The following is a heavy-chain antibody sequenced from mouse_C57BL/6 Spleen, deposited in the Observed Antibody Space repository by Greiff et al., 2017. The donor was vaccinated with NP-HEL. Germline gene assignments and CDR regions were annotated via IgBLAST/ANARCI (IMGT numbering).Heavy chain of an antibody. CDR3: ARDYGY. V-gene: IGHV1-69*01. D-gene: IGHD1-1*02. J-gene: IGHJ2*01. CDR1: GYTFTSYW. CDR2: IDPSDSYT. Sequence: QVQLQQSGAELVMPGASVKLSCKASGYTFTSYWMHWVKQRPGQGLEWIGEIDPSDSYTNYNQKFKGKSTLTVDKSSSTAYMQLSSLTSEDSAVYYCARDYGYWGQGTTLTVSS.